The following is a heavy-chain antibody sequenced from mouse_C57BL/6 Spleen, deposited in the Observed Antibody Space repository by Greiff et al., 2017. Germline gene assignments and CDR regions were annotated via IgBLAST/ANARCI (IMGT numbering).Heavy chain of an antibody. D-gene: IGHD2-4*01. Sequence: QVQLQQSDAELVKPGASVKISCKVSGYTFTDHTIHWMKQRPEQGLEWIGYIYPRDGSTKYNEKFKGKATLTADKSSRTAYMQLNSLTSEDSAVYFWAGIYYDYDQAMDYWGQGTSVTVSS. V-gene: IGHV1-78*01. CDR2: IYPRDGST. CDR1: GYTFTDHT. CDR3: AGIYYDYDQAMDY. J-gene: IGHJ4*01.